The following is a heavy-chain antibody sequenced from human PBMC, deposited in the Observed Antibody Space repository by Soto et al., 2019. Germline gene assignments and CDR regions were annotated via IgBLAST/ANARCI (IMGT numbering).Heavy chain of an antibody. CDR1: GYTFTNYD. J-gene: IGHJ4*02. Sequence: ASVKVSCKASGYTFTNYDINWVRQAPGQGLEWMGWMNPNSGNTGYAQKLQGRVTMTRNTSMSTASMELSSLRSEDTAVYYCARGPMSCTSSSCPYFFDHWAQGTLVTVSS. V-gene: IGHV1-8*01. D-gene: IGHD2-2*01. CDR2: MNPNSGNT. CDR3: ARGPMSCTSSSCPYFFDH.